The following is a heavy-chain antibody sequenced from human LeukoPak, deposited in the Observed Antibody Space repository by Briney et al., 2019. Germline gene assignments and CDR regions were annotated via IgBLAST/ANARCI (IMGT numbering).Heavy chain of an antibody. J-gene: IGHJ4*02. Sequence: GGSLRLSCAASGFTFSSYAMSWVRQAPGKGLEWVSSISASGGSTNFADSVRGRFTISRDNSKNTLYLQMNSLRAEDTAVYYCANSRTLGIPFNWGQGTLVTVSS. CDR1: GFTFSSYA. V-gene: IGHV3-23*01. CDR2: ISASGGST. D-gene: IGHD3-16*01. CDR3: ANSRTLGIPFN.